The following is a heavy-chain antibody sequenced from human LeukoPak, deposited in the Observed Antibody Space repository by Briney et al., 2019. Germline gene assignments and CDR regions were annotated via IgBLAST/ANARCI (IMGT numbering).Heavy chain of an antibody. J-gene: IGHJ6*03. D-gene: IGHD2-15*01. CDR2: IRSSRSYI. CDR1: GFTFSISS. Sequence: GGSLRHSCAASGFTFSISSTNWVRQAPGKGRGWVSSIRSSRSYISYADSVKGRFTISRDNAKNSLYLQMNSLRAEDTAVYYCAREALETPIVVVVYYYYYMDVWGKGTTVTISS. V-gene: IGHV3-21*01. CDR3: AREALETPIVVVVYYYYYMDV.